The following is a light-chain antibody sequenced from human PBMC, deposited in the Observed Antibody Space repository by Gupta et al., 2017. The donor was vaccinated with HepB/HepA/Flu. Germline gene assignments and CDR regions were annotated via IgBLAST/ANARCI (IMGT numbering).Light chain of an antibody. CDR1: SSNIGSTY. J-gene: IGLJ1*01. V-gene: IGLV1-47*01. CDR3: TTCDDSPSGYV. Sequence: QSVLTQPLSASGTPGQRVSISCSGCSSNIGSTYVYWYQQFLGTAPKLLIYRNNQRPSGVPDRCAGSKSGTSASLAISGLRTDDEADYYCTTCDDSPSGYVFGNWTNLTVL. CDR2: RNN.